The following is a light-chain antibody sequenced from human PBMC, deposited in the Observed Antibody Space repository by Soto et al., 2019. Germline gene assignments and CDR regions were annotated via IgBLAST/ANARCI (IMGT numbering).Light chain of an antibody. Sequence: QSVLTQPPSASGSPGQSVTISCTGTSSDVGAYDYVSWYQQHPGKAPKLMIYEINKRPSGVADRFSGSKSGNTASLTVSGLQAEDEADYYCSSFAGSNNFPYVFGTGTKLTVL. CDR3: SSFAGSNNFPYV. V-gene: IGLV2-8*01. CDR1: SSDVGAYDY. J-gene: IGLJ1*01. CDR2: EIN.